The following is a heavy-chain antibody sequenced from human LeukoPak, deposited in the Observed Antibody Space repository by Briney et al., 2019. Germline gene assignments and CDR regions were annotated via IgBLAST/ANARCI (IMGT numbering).Heavy chain of an antibody. D-gene: IGHD3-10*01. CDR2: ISSSSNYI. CDR3: ARVIYYGSGSYYDN. V-gene: IGHV3-21*01. Sequence: GGSLRLSCAASGFTFSSYSMNWVRQAPGKGLEWVSSISSSSNYIYYADSVKGRFTISRDNAKNSLYLQMNSLRAEDTAVYYCARVIYYGSGSYYDNWGQGTLVTVSS. J-gene: IGHJ4*02. CDR1: GFTFSSYS.